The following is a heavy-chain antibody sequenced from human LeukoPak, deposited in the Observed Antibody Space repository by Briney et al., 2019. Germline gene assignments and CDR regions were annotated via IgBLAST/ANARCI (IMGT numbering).Heavy chain of an antibody. V-gene: IGHV3-21*05. J-gene: IGHJ4*02. CDR2: ISSSSSYI. CDR1: GFTFSSYS. Sequence: GGSLRLSCAASGFTFSSYSMNWVRQAPGKGLEWVSYISSSSSYIYYADSVKGRFTISRDNAKNSLYLQMNSLRAEDTAVYYCAMIAAAVDYWGQGTLVTVSS. D-gene: IGHD6-13*01. CDR3: AMIAAAVDY.